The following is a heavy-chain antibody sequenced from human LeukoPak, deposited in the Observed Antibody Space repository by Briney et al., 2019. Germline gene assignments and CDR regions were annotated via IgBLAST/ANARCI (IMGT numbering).Heavy chain of an antibody. D-gene: IGHD5-18*01. CDR2: IYHSGST. Sequence: SETLSLTCTVSGGSISSGGYYWSWIRQPPGKGLEWIGYIYHSGSTYYNPSLKSRVTISVDRSKNQFSLKLSSVTAADTAVYYCARDAGYSYGYGLTEYFQHWGQGTLVTVSS. CDR3: ARDAGYSYGYGLTEYFQH. CDR1: GGSISSGGYY. V-gene: IGHV4-30-2*01. J-gene: IGHJ1*01.